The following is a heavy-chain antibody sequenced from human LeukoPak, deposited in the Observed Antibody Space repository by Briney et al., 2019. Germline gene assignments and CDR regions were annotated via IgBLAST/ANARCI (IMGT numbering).Heavy chain of an antibody. CDR2: ISSGGRTI. CDR3: AKDLSFYYDSSGF. D-gene: IGHD3-22*01. V-gene: IGHV3-48*04. CDR1: GFTFSSYW. Sequence: SGGSLRLSCAASGFTFSSYWMSWVRQAPGKGLEWVSYISSGGRTIYYADSVKGRFTMSRDNAKNSLYLQMNSLRAEDTAVYYCAKDLSFYYDSSGFWGQGTLVTVSS. J-gene: IGHJ4*02.